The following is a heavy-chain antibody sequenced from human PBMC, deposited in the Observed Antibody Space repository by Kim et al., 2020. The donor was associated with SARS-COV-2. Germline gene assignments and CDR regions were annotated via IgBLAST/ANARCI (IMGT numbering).Heavy chain of an antibody. Sequence: ASVKVSCKASGYTFTSYYMHWVRQAPGQGLEWMGIINPSGGSTSYAQKFQGRVTMTRDTSTSTVYMELSSLRSEDTAVYYCARDRYVDTMVREPAYYFDYWVQGTLVTVSS. CDR3: ARDRYVDTMVREPAYYFDY. V-gene: IGHV1-46*01. CDR2: INPSGGST. J-gene: IGHJ4*02. D-gene: IGHD3-10*01. CDR1: GYTFTSYY.